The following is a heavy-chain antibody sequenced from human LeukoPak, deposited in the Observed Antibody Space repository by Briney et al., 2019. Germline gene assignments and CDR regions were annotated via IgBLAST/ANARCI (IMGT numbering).Heavy chain of an antibody. CDR1: GFTFSSYP. V-gene: IGHV3-64D*09. CDR2: ISSTGGRT. J-gene: IGHJ4*02. Sequence: GGSLRLSCSASGFTFSSYPMHWVRQAPGTGLEYVSGISSTGGRTYYADSLKGRFTITRDSSKNTLYLQMSSLRAEDTAVYYCVEDRSGNYTFDYWGQGTLVTVSS. CDR3: VEDRSGNYTFDY. D-gene: IGHD1-26*01.